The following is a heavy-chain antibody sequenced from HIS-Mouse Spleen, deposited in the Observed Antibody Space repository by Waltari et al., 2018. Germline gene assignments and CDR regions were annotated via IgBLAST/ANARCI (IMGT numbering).Heavy chain of an antibody. J-gene: IGHJ2*01. D-gene: IGHD6-13*01. CDR1: GGSISSSSYY. V-gene: IGHV4-39*07. Sequence: QLQLQESGPGLVKPSETLSLTCTVSGGSISSSSYYWGWIRQPPGKGLEWIGSTYYSGSTYYNRALKRRVTISVDTSKNQFSLKLSAVTAADKAVYYCAREIPYSSSWYDWYFDLWGRGTLVTVSS. CDR3: AREIPYSSSWYDWYFDL. CDR2: TYYSGST.